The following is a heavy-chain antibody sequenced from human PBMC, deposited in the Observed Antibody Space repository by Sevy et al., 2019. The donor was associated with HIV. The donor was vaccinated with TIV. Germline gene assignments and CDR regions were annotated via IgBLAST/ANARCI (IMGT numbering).Heavy chain of an antibody. D-gene: IGHD1-26*01. CDR3: ARPTPRIAPSSAAFFDY. CDR1: GFPFSSFA. V-gene: IGHV3-23*01. J-gene: IGHJ4*02. Sequence: GGSLRLSCAASGFPFSSFAMSWVRHIPGKGLEWVSTINGDGGSVYYADSVKGRFTLSRDNSNNTVFLQMNRLRDEDTAVYYCARPTPRIAPSSAAFFDYWGQGTLVTVSS. CDR2: INGDGGSV.